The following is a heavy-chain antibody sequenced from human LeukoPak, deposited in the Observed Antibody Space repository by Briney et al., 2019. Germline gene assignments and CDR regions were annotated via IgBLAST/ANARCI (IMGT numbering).Heavy chain of an antibody. Sequence: GWISGYNGETNYVQKFLGRVPMTIDSSTSTAYMELRSLRSDDTAVYYCAREEGGNYYYMDVWGKGTTVTVSS. J-gene: IGHJ6*03. V-gene: IGHV1-18*01. CDR3: AREEGGNYYYMDV. D-gene: IGHD3-16*01. CDR2: ISGYNGET.